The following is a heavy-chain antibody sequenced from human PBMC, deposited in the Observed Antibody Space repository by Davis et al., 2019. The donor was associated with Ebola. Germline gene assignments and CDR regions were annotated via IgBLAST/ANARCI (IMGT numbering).Heavy chain of an antibody. Sequence: ASVKVSCKASGYTFTSYAMHWVRQAPGQRLEWMGWINAGNGNTKYSQKLQGRVTMTTDTSTSTAYMELRSLRSDDTAVYYCARAQVLRFSLNRGTEDYYYGMDVWGQGTTVTVSS. V-gene: IGHV1-3*01. CDR3: ARAQVLRFSLNRGTEDYYYGMDV. J-gene: IGHJ6*02. CDR2: INAGNGNT. D-gene: IGHD3-3*01. CDR1: GYTFTSYA.